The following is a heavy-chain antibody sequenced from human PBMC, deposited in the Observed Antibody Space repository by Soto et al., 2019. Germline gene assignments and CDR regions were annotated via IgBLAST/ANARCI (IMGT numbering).Heavy chain of an antibody. CDR1: GGSFSGYY. D-gene: IGHD4-17*01. CDR2: INHSGST. CDR3: ARVFGGDYKRGFDY. Sequence: SETLSLTCAVYGGSFSGYYWSWIRQPPGKGLEWIGEINHSGSTNYNPSLKSRVTISVDTSKNQFSLKLSSVTAADTAVYYCARVFGGDYKRGFDYWGQGTLVTVSS. V-gene: IGHV4-34*01. J-gene: IGHJ4*02.